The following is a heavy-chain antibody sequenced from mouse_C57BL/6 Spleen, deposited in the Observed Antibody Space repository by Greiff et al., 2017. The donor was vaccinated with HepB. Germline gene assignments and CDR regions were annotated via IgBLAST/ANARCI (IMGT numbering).Heavy chain of an antibody. D-gene: IGHD1-1*01. CDR3: ARITTVVGNYFDY. CDR1: GFTFSSYG. Sequence: EVHLVESGGDLVKPGGSLKLSCAASGFTFSSYGMSWVRQTPDKRLEWVATISSGGSYTYYPDSVKGRFTISRDNAKNTLYLQMSSLKSEDTAMYYCARITTVVGNYFDYWGQGTTLTVSS. V-gene: IGHV5-6*01. CDR2: ISSGGSYT. J-gene: IGHJ2*01.